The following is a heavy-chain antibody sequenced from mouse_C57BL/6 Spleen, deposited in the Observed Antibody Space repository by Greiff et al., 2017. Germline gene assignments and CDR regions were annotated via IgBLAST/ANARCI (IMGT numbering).Heavy chain of an antibody. CDR1: GYTFTDYY. CDR2: INPNNGGT. V-gene: IGHV1-26*01. Sequence: EVQLQQSGPELVKPGASVKISCKASGYTFTDYYMNWVKQSHGKSLEWIGDINPNNGGTSYNQKFKGKATLTVDKSSSTAYMELRSLTSEDSAVYYCASRGLDYGRPMDYWGQGTSVTVSS. CDR3: ASRGLDYGRPMDY. D-gene: IGHD1-1*01. J-gene: IGHJ4*01.